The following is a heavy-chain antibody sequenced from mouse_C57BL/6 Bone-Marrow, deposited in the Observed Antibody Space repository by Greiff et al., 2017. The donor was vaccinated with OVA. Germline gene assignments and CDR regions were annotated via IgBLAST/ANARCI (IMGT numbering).Heavy chain of an antibody. CDR3: APGTTVVATNFDY. J-gene: IGHJ2*01. V-gene: IGHV5-4*03. CDR2: ISDGGSYT. Sequence: EVKLMESGGGLVKPGGSLKLSCAASGFTFSSYAMSWVRQTPEKRLEWVATISDGGSYTYYPDNVKGRFTISRDNAKNNLYLQMSHLKSEDTAMYYCAPGTTVVATNFDYWGQGTTLTVSA. D-gene: IGHD1-1*01. CDR1: GFTFSSYA.